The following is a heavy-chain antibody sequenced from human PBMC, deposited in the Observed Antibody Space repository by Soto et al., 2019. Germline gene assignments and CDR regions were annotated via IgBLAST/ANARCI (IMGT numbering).Heavy chain of an antibody. J-gene: IGHJ4*02. D-gene: IGHD6-13*01. CDR3: AGDPKGNFVY. V-gene: IGHV4-59*08. CDR2: IYYSGST. Sequence: SETLSLTCTVSGGSISSYYWSWIRQPPGKGLEWIGYIYYSGSTNYNPSLKSRVTISVDTSKNQFSLKLSSVTAADTAVYYCAGDPKGNFVYWGQGTLVTVSS. CDR1: GGSISSYY.